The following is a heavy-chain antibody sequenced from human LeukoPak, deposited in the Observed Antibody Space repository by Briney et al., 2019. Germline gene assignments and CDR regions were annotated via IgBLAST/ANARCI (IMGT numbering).Heavy chain of an antibody. CDR2: IKSKTDGGTT. D-gene: IGHD5-18*01. V-gene: IGHV3-15*01. Sequence: GGSLRLSCAASGFTFSNAWMSWVRQAPGKGLEWVGRIKSKTDGGTTDYAAPVKGRFTISRDDSKNTLYLQMNSLRTEDTAAYYCTTGVRIQLWSRYFDYWGQGTLVTVSS. CDR3: TTGVRIQLWSRYFDY. CDR1: GFTFSNAW. J-gene: IGHJ4*02.